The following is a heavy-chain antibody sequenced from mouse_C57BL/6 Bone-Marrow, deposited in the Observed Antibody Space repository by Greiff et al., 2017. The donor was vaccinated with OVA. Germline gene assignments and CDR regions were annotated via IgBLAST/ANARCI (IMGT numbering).Heavy chain of an antibody. J-gene: IGHJ4*01. V-gene: IGHV5-12*01. D-gene: IGHD3-2*02. Sequence: EVQLVESGGGLVQPGGSLKLSCAASGFTFSDYYMYWVRQTPEKRLEWVAYISNGGGSTYYPDTVKGRFTISRDNAKNNLYLQMSRLKSEDTAMYYCARLLDSSGYVGAMDYWGQGTSVTVSS. CDR2: ISNGGGST. CDR3: ARLLDSSGYVGAMDY. CDR1: GFTFSDYY.